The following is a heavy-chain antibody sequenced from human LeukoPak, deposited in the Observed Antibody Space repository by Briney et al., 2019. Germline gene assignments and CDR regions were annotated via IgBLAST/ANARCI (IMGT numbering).Heavy chain of an antibody. CDR2: ISSSSGYI. J-gene: IGHJ4*02. CDR3: AKVSRSSGLD. Sequence: GGSLRLSCAASGFTFSSYSMSWVRQAPGKGLEWVSSISSSSGYIYYADSVKGRFTISRDNAKNSLYLQMNSLRAEDTAVYYCAKVSRSSGLDWGQGTRVTVSS. CDR1: GFTFSSYS. D-gene: IGHD6-19*01. V-gene: IGHV3-21*04.